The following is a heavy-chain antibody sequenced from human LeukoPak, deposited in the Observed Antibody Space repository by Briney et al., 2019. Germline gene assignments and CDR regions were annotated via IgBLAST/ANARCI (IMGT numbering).Heavy chain of an antibody. CDR1: GYTFTGYY. J-gene: IGHJ4*02. CDR3: ARDFPVFGGSYLPDY. Sequence: ASVKVSCKASGYTFTGYYMHWVRQAPGQGLEWMGIINPSGGSTSYAQKFQGRVTMTRDTSTSTVYMELSSLRSEDTAVYYCARDFPVFGGSYLPDYWGQGTLVTVSS. V-gene: IGHV1-46*01. D-gene: IGHD1-26*01. CDR2: INPSGGST.